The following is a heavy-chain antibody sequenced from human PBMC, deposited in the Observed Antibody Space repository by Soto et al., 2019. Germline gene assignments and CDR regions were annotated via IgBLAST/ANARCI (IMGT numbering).Heavy chain of an antibody. CDR1: GGTFNGYG. D-gene: IGHD3-10*01. CDR3: ARGVSNSGAYYTGPSAYAL. V-gene: IGHV1-69*06. Sequence: QVQLVQSGAVVKKPGSSVEVSCKASGGTFNGYGISWVRQAPGQGLEWMGGTVPVFDTSKYAPRFQGRVTITADKSTSTAYMELSSVRSADTAIYFCARGVSNSGAYYTGPSAYALWGQGTLVIVSS. CDR2: TVPVFDTS. J-gene: IGHJ3*01.